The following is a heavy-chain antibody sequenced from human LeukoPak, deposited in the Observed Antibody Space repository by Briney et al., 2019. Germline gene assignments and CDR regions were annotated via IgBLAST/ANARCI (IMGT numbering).Heavy chain of an antibody. CDR1: GFTFSSYS. V-gene: IGHV3-21*01. J-gene: IGHJ4*02. Sequence: GGSLRLSCAASGFTFSSYSMNWFRQAPGKGLEWVSSISSSSSYIYYAYSVKGRFTISRDNAKNSLYLQMNSLRAEDTAVYYCARKVAEAYGSGSYLDYWGQGTLVTVSS. CDR3: ARKVAEAYGSGSYLDY. CDR2: ISSSSSYI. D-gene: IGHD3-10*01.